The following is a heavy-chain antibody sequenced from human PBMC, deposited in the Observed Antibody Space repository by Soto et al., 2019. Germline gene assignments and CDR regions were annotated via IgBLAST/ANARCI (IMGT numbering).Heavy chain of an antibody. V-gene: IGHV4-39*01. CDR2: IFYSGNT. J-gene: IGHJ5*01. CDR3: ARQNRQPNIAATDLDS. Sequence: QLQLQESGPGLVKPSETLSLTCTVSGGSISSSTYYWAWIRQPPGKGLEWIGSIFYSGNTYYNPSLKIRVAISVDTSKKQFSLKVISVTAADAAVYYCARQNRQPNIAATDLDSWGQGALVTVSS. CDR1: GGSISSSTYY. D-gene: IGHD6-13*01.